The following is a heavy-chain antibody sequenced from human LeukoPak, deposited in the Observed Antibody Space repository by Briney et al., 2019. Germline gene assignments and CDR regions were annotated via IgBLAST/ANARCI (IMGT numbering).Heavy chain of an antibody. D-gene: IGHD3-16*01. J-gene: IGHJ4*02. Sequence: GGSLRLSCAASGFTFSNYAMHWVRQAPGKGLEWVAVISYDGSNKYYADSVKGRFTISRDNSKNTLYLQMNSLRAEDTAVYYWAGGGVMPDYWGQGTLVTVSS. CDR1: GFTFSNYA. CDR3: AGGGVMPDY. V-gene: IGHV3-30*01. CDR2: ISYDGSNK.